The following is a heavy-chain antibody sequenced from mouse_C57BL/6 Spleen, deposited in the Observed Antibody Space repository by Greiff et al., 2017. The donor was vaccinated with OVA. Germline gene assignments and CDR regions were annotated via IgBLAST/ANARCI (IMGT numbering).Heavy chain of an antibody. CDR2: ISSGSSTI. D-gene: IGHD1-1*01. Sequence: EVMLVESGGGLVKPGGSLKLSCAASGFTFSDYGMHWVRQAPEKGLEWVAYISSGSSTIYYADTVKGRFTISRDNAKNTLFLQMTSLRSEDTAMYYCARRLLRFYWYFDVWGTGTTVTVSS. CDR3: ARRLLRFYWYFDV. CDR1: GFTFSDYG. V-gene: IGHV5-17*01. J-gene: IGHJ1*03.